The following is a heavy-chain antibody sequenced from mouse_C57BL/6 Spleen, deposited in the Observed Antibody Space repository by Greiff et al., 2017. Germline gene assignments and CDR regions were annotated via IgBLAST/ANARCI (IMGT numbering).Heavy chain of an antibody. J-gene: IGHJ4*01. Sequence: EVMLVESGGGLVKPGGSLKLSCAASGFTFSDYGMHWVRQAPEKGLEWVAYISSGSSTIYYADTVKGRFTISRDNAKNTLFLQMTSLRSEDTAMYYCARDEGYYSYAMDYWGQGTSVTVSS. D-gene: IGHD2-3*01. CDR1: GFTFSDYG. V-gene: IGHV5-17*01. CDR2: ISSGSSTI. CDR3: ARDEGYYSYAMDY.